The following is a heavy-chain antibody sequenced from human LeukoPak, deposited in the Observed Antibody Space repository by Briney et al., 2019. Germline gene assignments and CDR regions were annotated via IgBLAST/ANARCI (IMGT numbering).Heavy chain of an antibody. CDR1: GFTFSSYG. D-gene: IGHD1-26*01. CDR2: IWEDGGNK. V-gene: IGHV3-33*01. CDR3: ARDIEVGATECYFEL. J-gene: IGHJ4*02. Sequence: PGRSLRLSCAASGFTFSSYGMHWVRQAPGKGLEAVAVIWEDGGNKYYGDSVKGRFTIYRDNYKNTLDQQMDSLRAEDTDVCYCARDIEVGATECYFELGGQGTLVTVSS.